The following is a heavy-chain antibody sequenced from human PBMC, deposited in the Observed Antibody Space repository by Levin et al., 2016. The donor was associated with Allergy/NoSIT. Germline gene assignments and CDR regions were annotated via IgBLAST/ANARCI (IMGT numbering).Heavy chain of an antibody. CDR2: INPILGVP. D-gene: IGHD1-14*01. CDR1: GGTSGNFA. CDR3: ARGLRGQYNEVYFDS. J-gene: IGHJ4*02. V-gene: IGHV1-69*10. Sequence: SVKVSCKTSGGTSGNFAINWVRQAPRQGLEWMGFINPILGVPNYAQTFQDRVIITADKSTGTVYVELTSLRSEDTAVYFCARGLRGQYNEVYFDSWGQGTLVTVSS.